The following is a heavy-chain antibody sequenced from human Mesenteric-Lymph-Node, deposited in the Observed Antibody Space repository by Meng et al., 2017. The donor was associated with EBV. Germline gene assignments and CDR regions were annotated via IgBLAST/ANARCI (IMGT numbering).Heavy chain of an antibody. CDR1: GGSISSNSW. CDR3: AGSGSYSSFDY. CDR2: IYHSGST. J-gene: IGHJ4*02. V-gene: IGHV4-4*02. Sequence: QVQLQEAGPGLVKLSGTLSLTCAVSGGSISSNSWWSWVRQPPGKGLEWIGQIYHSGSTNYNPSLKSRVTISVDKSKNQFSLKLSSVTAADTAVYYCAGSGSYSSFDYWGQGILVTVSS. D-gene: IGHD3-10*01.